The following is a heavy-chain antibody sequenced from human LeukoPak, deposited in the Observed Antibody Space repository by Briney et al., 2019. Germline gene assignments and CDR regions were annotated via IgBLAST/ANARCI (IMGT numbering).Heavy chain of an antibody. D-gene: IGHD3-10*01. CDR2: IYHSGST. V-gene: IGHV4-4*02. CDR3: ASFASPGYYYYGMDV. CDR1: GGSISSSNW. Sequence: SGTLSLTCAVSGGSISSSNWWSWVRRPPGKGLEWIGEIYHSGSTNYNPSLESRVTISVDKSKNQFSLKLSSVTAADTAVYYCASFASPGYYYYGMDVWGQGTTVTVSS. J-gene: IGHJ6*02.